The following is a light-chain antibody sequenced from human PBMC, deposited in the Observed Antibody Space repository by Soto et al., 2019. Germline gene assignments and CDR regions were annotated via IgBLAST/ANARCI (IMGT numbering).Light chain of an antibody. CDR1: QSLLHSNGYNY. Sequence: DIVMTQSPLSLPVTPGEPASISCRSSQSLLHSNGYNYLDWDLKKPGQSPQLLIDLGSSRASGVPDRFSGSGSGTDFTLKISRVEAEDVGVYYCMQALQTPNTFGQGTKLEIK. V-gene: IGKV2-28*01. J-gene: IGKJ2*01. CDR3: MQALQTPNT. CDR2: LGS.